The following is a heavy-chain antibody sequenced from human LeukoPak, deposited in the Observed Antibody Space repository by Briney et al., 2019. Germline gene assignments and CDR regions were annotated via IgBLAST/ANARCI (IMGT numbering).Heavy chain of an antibody. Sequence: GGSLRLSCAASGFTFSNYAMSWVRQAPGRGLEWVSTIDGSNTNTYYADSVKGRFTISRDNSKNTLYLQINSLRAEETALYFCVKDGFRGDCNAGSCYPFDPWGQGTLVTVSS. CDR2: IDGSNTNT. J-gene: IGHJ5*02. CDR3: VKDGFRGDCNAGSCYPFDP. D-gene: IGHD2-15*01. V-gene: IGHV3-23*01. CDR1: GFTFSNYA.